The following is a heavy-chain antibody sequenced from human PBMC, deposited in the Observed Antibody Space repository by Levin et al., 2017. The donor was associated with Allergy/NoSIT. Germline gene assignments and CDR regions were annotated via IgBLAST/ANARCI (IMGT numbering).Heavy chain of an antibody. D-gene: IGHD3-3*02. CDR2: ISSSSSYI. J-gene: IGHJ6*02. CDR1: GFTFSSYS. V-gene: IGHV3-21*01. CDR3: ARDLLSIHYYGMDV. Sequence: PGGSLRLSCAASGFTFSSYSMNWVRQAPGKGLEWVSSISSSSSYIYYADSVKGRFTISRDNAKNSLYLQMNSLRAEDTAVYYCARDLLSIHYYGMDVWGQGTTVTVSS.